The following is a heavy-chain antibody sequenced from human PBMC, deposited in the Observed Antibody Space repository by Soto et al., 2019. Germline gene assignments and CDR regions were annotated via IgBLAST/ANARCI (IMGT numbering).Heavy chain of an antibody. Sequence: QVQLVQSGAEVKKPGASVKVSCKASGYTFTSYGISWVRQAPGQGLEWMGWISAYNGNTKYAQKLQGRVTMTTDTSTSTTYIGLGRPGSDGTAVFYRARNSPPVDYWGQGTLVTVSS. J-gene: IGHJ4*02. D-gene: IGHD2-21*01. CDR1: GYTFTSYG. CDR3: ARNSPPVDY. V-gene: IGHV1-18*01. CDR2: ISAYNGNT.